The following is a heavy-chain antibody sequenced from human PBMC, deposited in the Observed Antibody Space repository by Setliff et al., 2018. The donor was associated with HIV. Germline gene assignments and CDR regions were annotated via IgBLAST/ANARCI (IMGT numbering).Heavy chain of an antibody. V-gene: IGHV4-59*10. CDR3: ARGRRYDFWSGSQDWFDP. J-gene: IGHJ5*02. CDR2: SYTSGST. D-gene: IGHD3-3*01. CDR1: GGSLSGYH. Sequence: SETLSLTCAVYGGSLSGYHWSWIRQPAGKGLEWIGHSYTSGSTNYNPSLKSRVTISVDTSKNQFSLKLSSVTAADTAVYYCARGRRYDFWSGSQDWFDPWGQGTLVTVSS.